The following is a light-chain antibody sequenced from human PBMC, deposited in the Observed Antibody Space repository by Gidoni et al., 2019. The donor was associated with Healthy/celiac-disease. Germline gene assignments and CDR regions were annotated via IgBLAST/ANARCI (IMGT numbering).Light chain of an antibody. CDR1: PSVNSY. V-gene: IGKV3-11*01. CDR3: QQRSNWPLYT. CDR2: DAS. J-gene: IGKJ2*01. Sequence: EIVLTQSPAPLSLSPGVTATLCCRASPSVNSYFAWYQPKPGQAPRLLIYDASNRATGIPARFSGSGSGTDFTLTISSLEPEDFAVYYCQQRSNWPLYTFXQXTKLEIK.